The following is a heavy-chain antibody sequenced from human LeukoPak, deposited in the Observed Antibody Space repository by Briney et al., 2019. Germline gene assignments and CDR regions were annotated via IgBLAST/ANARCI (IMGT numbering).Heavy chain of an antibody. CDR1: GYTFTSYD. CDR3: ARGPHSIH. V-gene: IGHV5-51*01. J-gene: IGHJ4*02. D-gene: IGHD2-15*01. CDR2: IYPGDSDT. Sequence: ASVKVSCKASGYTFTSYDINWVRQMPGKGLEWMGIIYPGDSDTRYSPSFQGQVTISADKSISTAYLQWSSLKASDTAMYYCARGPHSIHWGQGTLVTVSS.